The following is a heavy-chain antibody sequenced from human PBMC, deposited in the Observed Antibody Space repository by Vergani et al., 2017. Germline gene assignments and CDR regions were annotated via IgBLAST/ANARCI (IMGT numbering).Heavy chain of an antibody. CDR2: IKQDGSEK. V-gene: IGHV3-7*03. D-gene: IGHD3-3*01. CDR1: GFTFSSYW. Sequence: EVQLVESGGGLVQPGGSLRLSCAASGFTFSSYWMSWVRQAPGKGLEWVANIKQDGSEKYYVDSVKGRFTISRDNAKNSLYLQMNGLRAEDTAVFYCARVRHDFWSGYPPSSGYYYGMDVWGQGTTVTVSS. CDR3: ARVRHDFWSGYPPSSGYYYGMDV. J-gene: IGHJ6*02.